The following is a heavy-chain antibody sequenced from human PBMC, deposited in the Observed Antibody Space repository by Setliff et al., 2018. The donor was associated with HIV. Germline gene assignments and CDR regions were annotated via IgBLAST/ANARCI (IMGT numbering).Heavy chain of an antibody. Sequence: SETLSLTCTVSGGSISSGGYYWGWIRQPPGKGLEWIGSIFYSGITYYNPSLKSRVTISVDTSKNHFSLKLNSVTAADTAVYFCARPTTGVGGGAAFDIWGQGTMVTVSS. J-gene: IGHJ3*02. CDR1: GGSISSGGYY. V-gene: IGHV4-39*02. CDR2: IFYSGIT. D-gene: IGHD2-8*01. CDR3: ARPTTGVGGGAAFDI.